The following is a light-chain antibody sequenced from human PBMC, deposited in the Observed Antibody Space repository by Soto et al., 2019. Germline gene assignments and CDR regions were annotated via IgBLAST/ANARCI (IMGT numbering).Light chain of an antibody. CDR1: QNVYKN. J-gene: IGKJ4*01. CDR3: QQCRNWPLT. CDR2: DAS. V-gene: IGKV3-15*01. Sequence: EIVMTQSPATLSVSPGEGATLSCKASQNVYKNLAWYQQRPGQPPRLLIYDASTRATGISARFSGSGYGTEFTLTISRLQSEDFEVYFCQQCRNWPLTFGGGNKVEIK.